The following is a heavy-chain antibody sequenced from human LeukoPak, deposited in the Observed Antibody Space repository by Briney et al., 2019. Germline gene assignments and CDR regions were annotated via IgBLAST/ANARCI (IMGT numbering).Heavy chain of an antibody. CDR2: IYHSGNT. V-gene: IGHV4-38-2*02. CDR3: ARVFVYCSGGSCYWGWFDP. D-gene: IGHD2-15*01. J-gene: IGHJ5*02. Sequence: SETLSLTCTVSGYSISTSYYWGWIRQPPGKGLEWIGSIYHSGNTYYNPSLKRRVTISVDTSKNQFSLKLNSVTASDTAVYYCARVFVYCSGGSCYWGWFDPWGQGTLVTVSS. CDR1: GYSISTSYY.